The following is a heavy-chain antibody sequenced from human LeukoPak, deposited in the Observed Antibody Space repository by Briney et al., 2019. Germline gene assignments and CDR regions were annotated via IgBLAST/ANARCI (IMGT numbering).Heavy chain of an antibody. CDR2: ISSSSTI. V-gene: IGHV3-48*01. Sequence: GGSLRLSCAAPGFTFSNYNMNWVRQAPGKGLEWVSYISSSSTIYYADSVKGRFTISRDNAKNSVYLQMNSLRAEDTAVYYCARDHDSSSCPYFDYWGQGTLVTVSS. CDR3: ARDHDSSSCPYFDY. D-gene: IGHD6-13*01. J-gene: IGHJ4*02. CDR1: GFTFSNYN.